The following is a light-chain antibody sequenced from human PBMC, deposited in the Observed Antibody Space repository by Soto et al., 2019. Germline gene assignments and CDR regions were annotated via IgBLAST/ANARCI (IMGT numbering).Light chain of an antibody. V-gene: IGKV3-20*01. J-gene: IGKJ4*01. CDR3: QRYGTSPPLT. Sequence: EIVLTQSPCTLSLSPGERATLSCRAIQSVSSSYLAWYQQEPGQAPRLLIYGASSRATGIPDRFSGSGSATDFTLTISRLEPEDFAVYYCQRYGTSPPLTFGGGTKVDIK. CDR2: GAS. CDR1: QSVSSSY.